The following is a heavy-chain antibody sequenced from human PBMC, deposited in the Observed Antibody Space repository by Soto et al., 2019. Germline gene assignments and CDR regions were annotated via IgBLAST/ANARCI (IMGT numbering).Heavy chain of an antibody. CDR1: GGSISSYY. Sequence: SETLSLTCTVSGGSISSYYWSWIRQPPGKGLEWIGYIYYSGSTNYNPSLKSRVTISVDTSKNQFSLKLSPVTAADTAVYYCARFYSGYDYYFDYWGQGTLVTVSS. CDR2: IYYSGST. CDR3: ARFYSGYDYYFDY. V-gene: IGHV4-59*01. J-gene: IGHJ4*02. D-gene: IGHD5-12*01.